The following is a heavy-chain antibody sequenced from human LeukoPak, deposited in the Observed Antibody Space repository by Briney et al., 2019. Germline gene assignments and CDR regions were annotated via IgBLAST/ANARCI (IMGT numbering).Heavy chain of an antibody. CDR3: ARVEPAAQTFDY. CDR2: INPNSGGT. CDR1: GYTFTGYY. V-gene: IGHV1-2*02. J-gene: IGHJ4*02. D-gene: IGHD2-2*01. Sequence: ASVKVSCKASGYTFTGYYMHWVRQAPGQGLEWMGWINPNSGGTNYAQKFQGRVTMTRDTSISTAYMELSRLRSDDTAVYYCARVEPAAQTFDYWGQGTLVTVSS.